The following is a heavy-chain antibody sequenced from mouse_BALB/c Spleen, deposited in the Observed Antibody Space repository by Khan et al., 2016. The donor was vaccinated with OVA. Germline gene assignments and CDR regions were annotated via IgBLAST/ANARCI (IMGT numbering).Heavy chain of an antibody. J-gene: IGHJ2*01. CDR1: GYTLTSYW. CDR3: ARLLINFDY. V-gene: IGHV1S81*02. CDR2: INPSNGRT. D-gene: IGHD2-1*01. Sequence: QVQLQQPGAELVNPGASVNLSCKASGYTLTSYWMHWVKQRPGQGLEWSGEINPSNGRTNYNEKFKSKATLTVDKSSSTAYMQLSSPTSEDSAVYYCARLLINFDYWGQGTTLTVSS.